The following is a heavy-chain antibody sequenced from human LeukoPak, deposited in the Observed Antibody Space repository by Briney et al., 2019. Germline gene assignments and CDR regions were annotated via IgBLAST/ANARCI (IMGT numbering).Heavy chain of an antibody. CDR3: AKGTRSIAVAEFDY. Sequence: PGGSLRLSCAASGFTFSDYYMSWIRQAPGKGLEWVSAISGSGGSTYYADSVKGRFTISRDNSKNTLYLQMNSLRAEDTAVYYCAKGTRSIAVAEFDYWGRGTLVTVSS. V-gene: IGHV3-23*01. CDR2: ISGSGGST. CDR1: GFTFSDYY. D-gene: IGHD6-19*01. J-gene: IGHJ4*02.